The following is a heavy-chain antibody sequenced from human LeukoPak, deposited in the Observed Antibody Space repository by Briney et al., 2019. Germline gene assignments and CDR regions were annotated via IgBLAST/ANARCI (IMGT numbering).Heavy chain of an antibody. Sequence: GGSLRLSCAASGFTFSTYSMNWVRQAPGKGLEWVSSISSSNSYIYYADSMKGRLTISRDNAKNALYLQMNSLRAEDTAVYYCARVRAGYCTSTSCYTGMDVWGQGTTVTVSS. D-gene: IGHD2-2*01. CDR3: ARVRAGYCTSTSCYTGMDV. CDR1: GFTFSTYS. CDR2: ISSSNSYI. J-gene: IGHJ6*02. V-gene: IGHV3-21*01.